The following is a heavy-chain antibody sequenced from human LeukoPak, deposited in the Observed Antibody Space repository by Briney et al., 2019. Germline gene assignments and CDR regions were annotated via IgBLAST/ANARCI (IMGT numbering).Heavy chain of an antibody. Sequence: PGRSLRLSCAASGFTFSGYAMHWVRQPPGKGLDWVAVMSYDGGNIYCADSVKGRFTISRDNSKSTLYLQMNSLRPEDTALYYCARANYGDFLDYWGQGTLVTVSS. CDR2: MSYDGGNI. V-gene: IGHV3-30-3*01. D-gene: IGHD4-17*01. CDR1: GFTFSGYA. CDR3: ARANYGDFLDY. J-gene: IGHJ4*02.